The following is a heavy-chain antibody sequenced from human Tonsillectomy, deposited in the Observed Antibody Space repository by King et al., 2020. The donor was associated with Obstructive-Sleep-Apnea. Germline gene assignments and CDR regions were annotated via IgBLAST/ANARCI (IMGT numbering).Heavy chain of an antibody. CDR1: GYTFTSYA. D-gene: IGHD3-22*01. Sequence: QLVQSGAEVKKPGASVKVSCKASGYTFTSYAMHWVRQAPGQRLEWMGWINAGYGNTKYSQKFQGRVTITRDTSASTAYMEVSSLRYEDTAVYYCARPPNPDYDRDKFAFDIWGQGTMVTVSS. CDR3: ARPPNPDYDRDKFAFDI. V-gene: IGHV1-3*01. CDR2: INAGYGNT. J-gene: IGHJ3*02.